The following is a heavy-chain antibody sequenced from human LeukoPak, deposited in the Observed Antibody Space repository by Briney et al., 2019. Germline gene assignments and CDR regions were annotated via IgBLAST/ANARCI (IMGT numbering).Heavy chain of an antibody. J-gene: IGHJ4*02. CDR2: ISDSGGST. CDR3: VKDPLSKYYYDSSGYGG. V-gene: IGHV3-64D*09. D-gene: IGHD3-22*01. CDR1: GFPFSSYA. Sequence: GGSLRLSCSASGFPFSSYAMHWVRQAPGKGLEYVSAISDSGGSTYYADSVKGRFTISRDNSKNTLYLQMSSLRAEDTAVYYCVKDPLSKYYYDSSGYGGWGQGTLVTVSS.